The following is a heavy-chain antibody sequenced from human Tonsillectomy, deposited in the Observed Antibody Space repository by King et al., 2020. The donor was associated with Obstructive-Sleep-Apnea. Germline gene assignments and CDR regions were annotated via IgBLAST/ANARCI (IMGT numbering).Heavy chain of an antibody. CDR3: ARDVGANGSRLGLDY. CDR2: ISAYNGNR. D-gene: IGHD1-26*01. V-gene: IGHV1-18*04. Sequence: VQLVESGVEVKKSGASVKVSCKASAYTFTSYGFSWVRQAPGQGLEWMGWISAYNGNRDYAQNFLGRVTMTTETSTSTAYMELGSLRTDDTAVYYCARDVGANGSRLGLDYWGQGTLVTVSS. J-gene: IGHJ4*02. CDR1: AYTFTSYG.